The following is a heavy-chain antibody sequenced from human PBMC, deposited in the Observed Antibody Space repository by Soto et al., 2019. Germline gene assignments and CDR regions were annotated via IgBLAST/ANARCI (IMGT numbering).Heavy chain of an antibody. CDR1: GYTFTVYY. CDR2: INPKSGGT. Sequence: ASVKVFCKASGYTFTVYYMHWVRQAPGQGLEWMGWINPKSGGTMYPQKFQGRVTMTWDTSISTAYMALTRLRSDDTAVYYCARDLAKGGGSAGFDYWGQGTLVTVSS. D-gene: IGHD1-26*01. CDR3: ARDLAKGGGSAGFDY. J-gene: IGHJ4*02. V-gene: IGHV1-2*02.